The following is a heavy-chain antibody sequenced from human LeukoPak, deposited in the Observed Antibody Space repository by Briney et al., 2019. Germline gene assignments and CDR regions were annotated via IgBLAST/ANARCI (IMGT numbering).Heavy chain of an antibody. CDR3: FITTKLDH. CDR2: ASSDEINH. J-gene: IGHJ5*02. D-gene: IGHD3-22*01. CDR1: GFTFRNHG. V-gene: IGHV3-30*03. Sequence: PGRSLRLSCAAFGFTFRNHGLHWARQAPGKGLEWVAVASSDEINHWYAGSVRGRFVISRDNPKNILNLQMNNLRIEDTAYCAAFITTKLDHWGQGILVTVSA.